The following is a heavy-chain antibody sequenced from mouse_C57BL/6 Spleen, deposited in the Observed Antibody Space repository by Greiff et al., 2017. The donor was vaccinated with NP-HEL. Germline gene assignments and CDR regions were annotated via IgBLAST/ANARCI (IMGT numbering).Heavy chain of an antibody. D-gene: IGHD2-3*01. CDR2: ISSGSSTI. CDR1: GSTFSDYG. V-gene: IGHV5-17*01. J-gene: IGHJ3*01. Sequence: EVQLVESGGGLVKPGGSLKLSCAASGSTFSDYGMHWVRQAPEKGLEWVAYISSGSSTIYYADTVKGRFTISRDNAKNTLFLQMTSLRSEDTAMYYCARDDGYYWFAYWGQGTLVTVSA. CDR3: ARDDGYYWFAY.